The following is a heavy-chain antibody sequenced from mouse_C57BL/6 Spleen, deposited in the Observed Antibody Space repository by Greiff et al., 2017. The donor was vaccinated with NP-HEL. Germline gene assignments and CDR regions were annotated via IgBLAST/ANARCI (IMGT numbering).Heavy chain of an antibody. CDR3: ARGGTTHFDD. V-gene: IGHV1-54*01. Sequence: VQLVESGAELVRPGTSVKVSCKASGYAFTNYLIEWVKQRPGQGLEWIGVINPGSGGTNYNEKFKGKATLTADKSSSTAYMQLSSLTSEDSAVYFCARGGTTHFDDWGQGTTLTVSS. J-gene: IGHJ2*01. CDR1: GYAFTNYL. CDR2: INPGSGGT. D-gene: IGHD2-12*01.